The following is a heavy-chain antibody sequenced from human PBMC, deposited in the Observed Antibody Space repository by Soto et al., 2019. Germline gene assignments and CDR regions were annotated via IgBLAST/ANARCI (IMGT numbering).Heavy chain of an antibody. Sequence: GGSLRLFCAASGFTFSSYGMHWVRQAPGKGLEWVSVIGSGRSNKYYADSVKGRFTISRDSAKNSLYLQMSSLRAEDTAVYYCASDSSGGSSAMDVWGKGTTVTVSS. D-gene: IGHD2-15*01. CDR3: ASDSSGGSSAMDV. V-gene: IGHV3-21*01. CDR2: IGSGRSNK. CDR1: GFTFSSYG. J-gene: IGHJ6*03.